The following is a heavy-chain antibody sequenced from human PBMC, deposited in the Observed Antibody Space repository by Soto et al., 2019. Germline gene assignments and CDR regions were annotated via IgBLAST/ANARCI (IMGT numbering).Heavy chain of an antibody. CDR2: IIPIFGTA. Sequence: GASVKVSCKASGGTFSSYAISWVRQAPGQGFEWMGGIIPIFGTANYAQKFQGRVTITADESTSTAYMELSSLRSEDTAVYYCARGPRGRENWFDPWGQGTLVTVSS. CDR3: ARGPRGRENWFDP. CDR1: GGTFSSYA. J-gene: IGHJ5*02. D-gene: IGHD2-15*01. V-gene: IGHV1-69*13.